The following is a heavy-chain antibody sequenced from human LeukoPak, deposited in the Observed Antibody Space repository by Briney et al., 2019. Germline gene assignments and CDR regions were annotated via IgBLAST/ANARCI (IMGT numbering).Heavy chain of an antibody. CDR3: ARGFVYDILTGYYNYYYGMDV. CDR1: GYTFTIYG. V-gene: IGHV1-18*01. Sequence: ASVKVSCKASGYTFTIYGISWVRQAPGQGLEWMGWISAYNGNTNYAQKLQGRVTMTTNTSTSTAYMELRSLRSDDTAVYYCARGFVYDILTGYYNYYYGMDVWGQGTTVTVSS. J-gene: IGHJ6*02. D-gene: IGHD3-9*01. CDR2: ISAYNGNT.